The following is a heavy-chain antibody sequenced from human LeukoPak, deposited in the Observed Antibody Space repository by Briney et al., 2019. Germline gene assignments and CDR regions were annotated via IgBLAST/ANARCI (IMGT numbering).Heavy chain of an antibody. D-gene: IGHD5-12*01. CDR1: GFTFSSYA. V-gene: IGHV3-23*01. CDR2: ISGSGGST. CDR3: AKDPLGGYPRYQDY. Sequence: GGSLRLSCAASGFTFSSYAMSWVRQAPGKGLEWFSAISGSGGSTYYADSVKGRFTISRDNSKNTLYLQMNSLRAEDTAVYYCAKDPLGGYPRYQDYWGQGTLVTISS. J-gene: IGHJ4*02.